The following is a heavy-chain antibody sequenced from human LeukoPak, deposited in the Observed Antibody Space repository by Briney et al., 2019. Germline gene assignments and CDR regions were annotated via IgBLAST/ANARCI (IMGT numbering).Heavy chain of an antibody. CDR1: GFTFSSYG. V-gene: IGHV3-30*03. Sequence: GGSLRLSCAASGFTFSSYGMHWVRQAPGKGLEWVAVISYDGSNKYYADSVKGRFTISRDNSKNTLYLQMNSLRVEDTAVYYCARALGSGWVYFLGGQGTLVTVSS. D-gene: IGHD3-10*01. CDR3: ARALGSGWVYFL. J-gene: IGHJ4*02. CDR2: ISYDGSNK.